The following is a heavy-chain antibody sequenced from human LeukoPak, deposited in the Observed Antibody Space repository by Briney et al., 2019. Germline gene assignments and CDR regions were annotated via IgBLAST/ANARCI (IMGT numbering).Heavy chain of an antibody. J-gene: IGHJ2*01. D-gene: IGHD5-12*01. CDR1: GGSFSGYY. V-gene: IGHV4-34*01. CDR3: ARLLRGYSGYGARGYFDL. CDR2: INHSGST. Sequence: SETLFLTCAVYGGSFSGYYWSWMRQPPGKGLEWIGQINHSGSTNYNPSLKSRVTISVDTSKNQFSLKLSSVTAADTAVYYCARLLRGYSGYGARGYFDLWGRGTLVTVSS.